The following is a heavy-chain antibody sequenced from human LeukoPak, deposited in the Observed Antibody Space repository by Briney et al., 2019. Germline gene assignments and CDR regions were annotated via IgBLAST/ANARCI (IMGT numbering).Heavy chain of an antibody. Sequence: GGSLRLSCAASGFTFCNYGMHWGRQAPGKGLGWVGVIWNDGSKKYYADSVKGRFTISRDNSKNTPYLQMNSLRAEDTAAYYCARDLGRAAAGTGSDHWGQGTLVTVSS. CDR2: IWNDGSKK. V-gene: IGHV3-33*01. CDR3: ARDLGRAAAGTGSDH. J-gene: IGHJ5*02. D-gene: IGHD6-13*01. CDR1: GFTFCNYG.